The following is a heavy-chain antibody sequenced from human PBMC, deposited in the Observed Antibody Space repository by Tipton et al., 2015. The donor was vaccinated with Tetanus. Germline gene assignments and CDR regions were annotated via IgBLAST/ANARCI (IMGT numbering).Heavy chain of an antibody. D-gene: IGHD2-2*01. V-gene: IGHV4-59*04. CDR2: VFDSGTS. CDR3: AEGRRFCSSNSCHEYYVDS. CDR1: GGSISSYY. Sequence: TLSLTCTVSGGSISSYYWSWIRQPPGKGLEWIGSVFDSGTSYYSPSLKRRVTISVDTSKNHFSLRLSSVTAAETAVYYCAEGRRFCSSNSCHEYYVDSWGRGTLVTVSS. J-gene: IGHJ4*02.